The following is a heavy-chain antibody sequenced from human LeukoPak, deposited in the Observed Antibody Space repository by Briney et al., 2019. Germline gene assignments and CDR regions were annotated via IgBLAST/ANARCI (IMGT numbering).Heavy chain of an antibody. CDR1: GGSFSGYY. CDR2: INHSGST. CDR3: AREPAGLWYFDL. J-gene: IGHJ2*01. Sequence: PSETLSLTCAVYGGSFSGYYWSWIRQPPGKGLEWIGEINHSGSTNYNPSLKSRVTISVDTSKNQFSLKLSSVTAADTAVYYCAREPAGLWYFDLWGRGTLVTVSS. V-gene: IGHV4-34*01.